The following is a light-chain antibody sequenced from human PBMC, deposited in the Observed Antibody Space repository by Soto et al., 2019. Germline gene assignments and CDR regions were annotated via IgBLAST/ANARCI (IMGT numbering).Light chain of an antibody. J-gene: IGKJ3*01. CDR3: QQYDGSPFT. V-gene: IGKV3-20*01. Sequence: EIVLTQSPGTLSLSPGERATLSCRASQSVSVNSLAWYQQKGGQATILLIYAASTRATGVPDRFSGTGSGTDFALTISRLETDDAAVYYCQQYDGSPFTFGPGTKVDIK. CDR2: AAS. CDR1: QSVSVNS.